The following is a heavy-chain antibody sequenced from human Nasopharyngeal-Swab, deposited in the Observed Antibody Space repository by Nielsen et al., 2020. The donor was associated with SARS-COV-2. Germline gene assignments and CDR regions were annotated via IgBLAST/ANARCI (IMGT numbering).Heavy chain of an antibody. Sequence: GESLKISCAASGFTFSSYAMHWVRQAPGKGLEWVAVISYDGSNKYYADSVKGRFTISRDNSKNTLYLQMNSLRAEGTAVYYCARASSGSYWSAFDIWGQGTMVTVSS. J-gene: IGHJ3*02. V-gene: IGHV3-30-3*01. CDR3: ARASSGSYWSAFDI. D-gene: IGHD1-26*01. CDR2: ISYDGSNK. CDR1: GFTFSSYA.